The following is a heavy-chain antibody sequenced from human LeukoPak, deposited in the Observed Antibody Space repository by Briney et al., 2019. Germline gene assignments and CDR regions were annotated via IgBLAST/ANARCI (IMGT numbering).Heavy chain of an antibody. CDR1: GYTFPGYY. Sequence: ASVKVSCKASGYTFPGYYMHWVRQAPGKGLEWMGWINPNSGGTNYAQKFQRRVTMTRDTSISTAYMELSRLRSDDTAVYYCAREHSSSSGKVFDYWGQGTLVTVSS. D-gene: IGHD6-6*01. CDR2: INPNSGGT. V-gene: IGHV1-2*02. CDR3: AREHSSSSGKVFDY. J-gene: IGHJ4*02.